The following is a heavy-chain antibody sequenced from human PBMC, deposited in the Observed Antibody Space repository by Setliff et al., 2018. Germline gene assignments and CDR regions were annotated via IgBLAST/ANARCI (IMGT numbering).Heavy chain of an antibody. V-gene: IGHV1-18*01. CDR1: GHIFNTFG. Sequence: ASVKVSCKASGHIFNTFGINWMRRAPGQGLEWIGWISPYNGDTKYAQNLQGRVTLTTDTSTSTAHVEVRSLRSDDTAVYYCARSPPNRGVGQGHNMDVWGKGTTVTVS. D-gene: IGHD1-26*01. CDR3: ARSPPNRGVGQGHNMDV. J-gene: IGHJ6*03. CDR2: ISPYNGDT.